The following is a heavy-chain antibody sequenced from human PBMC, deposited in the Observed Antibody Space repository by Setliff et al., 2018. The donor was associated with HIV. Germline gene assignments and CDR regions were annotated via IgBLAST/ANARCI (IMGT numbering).Heavy chain of an antibody. D-gene: IGHD3-10*01. Sequence: ASVKVSCKASGYTFNNYALYWVRQAPGQGFEWMGWINTNTGSPTYAQGFTRRFVFSLDPSVRTAYLQITGLRAEDTAVYYCARGGDRMQIWSRFPFDIWGQGTMVTVSS. CDR1: GYTFNNYA. V-gene: IGHV7-4-1*02. CDR2: INTNTGSP. J-gene: IGHJ3*02. CDR3: ARGGDRMQIWSRFPFDI.